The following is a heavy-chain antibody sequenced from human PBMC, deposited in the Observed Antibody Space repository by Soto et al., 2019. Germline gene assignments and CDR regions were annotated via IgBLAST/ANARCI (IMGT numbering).Heavy chain of an antibody. CDR3: AIRGSGSYYAY. V-gene: IGHV3-23*01. Sequence: EVQLLESGGGLVQPGGSLRLSCAASGFTFSSYAMRWVRQAPGKGLEWVSSISGSGDSTYYADSVKGRFTISSDTSNHTLYLPMNSLRAADTAVYYCAIRGSGSYYAYWGQGTLVTVSS. D-gene: IGHD1-26*01. CDR1: GFTFSSYA. CDR2: ISGSGDST. J-gene: IGHJ4*02.